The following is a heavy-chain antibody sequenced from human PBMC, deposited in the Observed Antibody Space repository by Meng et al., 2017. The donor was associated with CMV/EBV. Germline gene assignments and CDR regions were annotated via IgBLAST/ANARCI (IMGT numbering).Heavy chain of an antibody. Sequence: VQLQQWGAGLLERSETLSLTCAVYGGSFVGYYWSWIRQPPGKGLEWIGEINHSGSTNYNPSLKSRVTISVDTSKNQFSLKLSSVTAADTAVYYCASSLTYPDYWGQGTLVTVSS. CDR2: INHSGST. V-gene: IGHV4-34*01. CDR1: GGSFVGYY. J-gene: IGHJ4*02. D-gene: IGHD2-15*01. CDR3: ASSLTYPDY.